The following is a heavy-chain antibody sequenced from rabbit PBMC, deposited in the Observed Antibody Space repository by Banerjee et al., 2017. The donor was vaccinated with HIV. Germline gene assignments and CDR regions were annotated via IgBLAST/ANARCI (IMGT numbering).Heavy chain of an antibody. V-gene: IGHV1S40*01. Sequence: QSLEESGGGLVQPEGSLTLTCKASGIDFSSNYYMCWVRQAPGKGLEWIACIVAGSGSTYYANWAKGRFTISTTSSTTVTLQMTSLTAADTATYFCAREYWAGYVGYGYTIWGPGTLVTVS. CDR3: AREYWAGYVGYGYTI. CDR2: IVAGSGST. CDR1: GIDFSSNYY. J-gene: IGHJ2*01. D-gene: IGHD6-1*01.